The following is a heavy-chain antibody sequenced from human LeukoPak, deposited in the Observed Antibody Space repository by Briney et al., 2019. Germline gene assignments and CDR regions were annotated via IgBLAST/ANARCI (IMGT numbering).Heavy chain of an antibody. D-gene: IGHD1-14*01. CDR1: GFTFTNYW. Sequence: PGGSLRLSCAASGFTFTNYWMTWVRQAPGKGLEWVSGVSPSGDITYYADSVKGRFTISRDNSKNTLYLQMNSLRAEDTAVYYCARESDHSVSQVDFDLWGQGTMVTVSS. CDR3: ARESDHSVSQVDFDL. CDR2: VSPSGDIT. J-gene: IGHJ3*01. V-gene: IGHV3-23*01.